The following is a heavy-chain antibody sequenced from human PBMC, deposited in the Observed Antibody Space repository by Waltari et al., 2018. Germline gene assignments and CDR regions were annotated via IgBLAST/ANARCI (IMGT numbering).Heavy chain of an antibody. CDR1: GYTFTGYY. V-gene: IGHV1-2*02. CDR3: ARTPLPIAAAGTVGYFQH. J-gene: IGHJ1*01. D-gene: IGHD6-13*01. CDR2: INPNSGGT. Sequence: QVQLVQSGAEVQKPGASVKVSCKASGYTFTGYYMHWVRQAPGQGLEWMGWINPNSGGTNYAQKFQGRVTMTRDTSISTAYMELSRLRSDDTAVYYCARTPLPIAAAGTVGYFQHWGQGTLVTVSS.